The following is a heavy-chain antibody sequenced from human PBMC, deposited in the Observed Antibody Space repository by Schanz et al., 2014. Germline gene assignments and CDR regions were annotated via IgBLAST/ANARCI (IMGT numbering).Heavy chain of an antibody. CDR3: VRDAGWAFGDYHGMDV. CDR2: INPSGGST. CDR1: GYTFTSYY. V-gene: IGHV1-46*01. D-gene: IGHD3-10*01. Sequence: QVPLVQSGAEVKKPGASVKVSCKASGYTFTSYYMHWVRQAPGQGLEWMGIINPSGGSTSYAQKFQGRVTMTRDTSTSSVYMELSSLRSEDTAVYYCVRDAGWAFGDYHGMDVWGQGTSVTVSS. J-gene: IGHJ6*02.